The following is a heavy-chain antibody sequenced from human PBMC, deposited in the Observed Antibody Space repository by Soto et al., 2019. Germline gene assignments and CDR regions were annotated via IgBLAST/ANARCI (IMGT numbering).Heavy chain of an antibody. J-gene: IGHJ4*02. CDR3: ARKRARGFGVDY. CDR1: GFTFSSYG. D-gene: IGHD3-10*01. V-gene: IGHV3-33*01. CDR2: IWYDGSNT. Sequence: QVQLVESGGGVVQPGRSLRLSCAASGFTFSSYGMHWVRQAPGKGLEWVAVIWYDGSNTYYADSVKGRFTISRDNSKNTLYLQMNSLRAEDTAVYYCARKRARGFGVDYWGQGTLVTVSS.